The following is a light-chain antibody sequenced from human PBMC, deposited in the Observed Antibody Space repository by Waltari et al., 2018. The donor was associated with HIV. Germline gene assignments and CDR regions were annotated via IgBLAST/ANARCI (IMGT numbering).Light chain of an antibody. Sequence: QAGLAQPPLVSADLDLTAKLTCSGNENNVGYQGAAWLQHHQGHPPKLLTYRNDGRPSGVSDRFSASRSGDTASLIISGLQPEDEADYYCLAWDTAFSGWVFGSGTHLIV. CDR3: LAWDTAFSGWV. CDR1: ENNVGYQG. CDR2: RND. J-gene: IGLJ3*02. V-gene: IGLV10-54*04.